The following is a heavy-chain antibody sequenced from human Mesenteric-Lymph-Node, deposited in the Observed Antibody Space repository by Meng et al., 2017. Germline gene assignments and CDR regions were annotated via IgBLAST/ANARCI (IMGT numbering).Heavy chain of an antibody. CDR2: INPGNGNR. V-gene: IGHV1-3*01. CDR1: GYSFTGYY. D-gene: IGHD2-15*01. CDR3: TRAGSTTANGLDI. J-gene: IGHJ6*02. Sequence: ASVKVSCKASGYSFTGYYIHWVRQAPGQRLEWLGWINPGNGNRKYSQTFQGRVTFSSDTSASTVYMEMSSLEFEDTAVYFCTRAGSTTANGLDIWGQGTTVTVSS.